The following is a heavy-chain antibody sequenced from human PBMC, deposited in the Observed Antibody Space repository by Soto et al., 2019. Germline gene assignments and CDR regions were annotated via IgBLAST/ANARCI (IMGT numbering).Heavy chain of an antibody. CDR3: VKDDGGYPSTAPH. D-gene: IGHD3-22*01. CDR2: ISGSGDRT. CDR1: GITISNYP. J-gene: IGHJ4*02. Sequence: GGSLRLSCAASGITISNYPMSWVRQAPGKGLDWVSGISGSGDRTYHADSAKGRFTISKDISRNSLSLQLDSLGVEDTAVYFCVKDDGGYPSTAPHWGQGTLVTVSS. V-gene: IGHV3-23*01.